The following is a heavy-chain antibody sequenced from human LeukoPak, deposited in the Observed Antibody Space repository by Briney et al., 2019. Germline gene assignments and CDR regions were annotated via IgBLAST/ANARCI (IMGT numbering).Heavy chain of an antibody. V-gene: IGHV4-59*08. Sequence: SETLSLTCTVSGNSIRSYYWNWIRQPPGKGLEWIGDIYYSGTTSYNPSLRSRVTISVDMSKNQLSLRLTSVTAADTAVYYCARQSEGFDSWGQGTLVTVSS. CDR2: IYYSGTT. J-gene: IGHJ4*02. CDR1: GNSIRSYY. CDR3: ARQSEGFDS.